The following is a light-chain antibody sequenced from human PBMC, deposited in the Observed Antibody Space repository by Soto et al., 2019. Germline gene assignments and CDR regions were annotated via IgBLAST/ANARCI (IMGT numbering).Light chain of an antibody. Sequence: DIQWTQSPSTLSAYVGDRSNMTCRASQSISDWLAWYQQKPGKAPELLISDASTLATRVPSRFSGSGSGTEFTLTISSLQTDDSATYFYQEYKTYAFGPGTKVDIK. CDR1: QSISDW. CDR2: DAS. J-gene: IGKJ2*01. CDR3: QEYKTYA. V-gene: IGKV1-5*01.